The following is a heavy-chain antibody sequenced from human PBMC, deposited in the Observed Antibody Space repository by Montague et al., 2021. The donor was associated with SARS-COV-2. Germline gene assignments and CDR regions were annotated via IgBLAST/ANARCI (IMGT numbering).Heavy chain of an antibody. CDR2: INSDGSNT. CDR1: GFTLSSYW. D-gene: IGHD3-10*01. V-gene: IGHV3-74*01. Sequence: SLRLSCAASGFTLSSYWMRWVRQALGKGLVWVSRINSDGSNTNYADSVKGRFTISRDNAKNTLYLQMISLRAEDTAVYYCARYYVSGNYGFDLWGQGTMVTVSS. J-gene: IGHJ3*01. CDR3: ARYYVSGNYGFDL.